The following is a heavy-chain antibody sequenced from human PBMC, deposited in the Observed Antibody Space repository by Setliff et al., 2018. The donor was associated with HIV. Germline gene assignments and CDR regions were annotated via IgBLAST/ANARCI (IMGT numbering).Heavy chain of an antibody. D-gene: IGHD3-16*02. Sequence: ASVKVSCKASGYTFTSYAIHWVRQAPGQSLEWMGWINAGYGNTKYSQKFQGRVTITRDASASTAYMELRSLRSDDTAVYFCARGYSYLYGALDYWGQGTLVTVSS. J-gene: IGHJ4*02. CDR1: GYTFTSYA. V-gene: IGHV1-3*01. CDR2: INAGYGNT. CDR3: ARGYSYLYGALDY.